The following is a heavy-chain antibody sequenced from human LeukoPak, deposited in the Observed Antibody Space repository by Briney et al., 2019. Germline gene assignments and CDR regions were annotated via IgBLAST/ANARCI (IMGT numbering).Heavy chain of an antibody. J-gene: IGHJ4*02. Sequence: PGGSLRLSCAASGFTFSDYYMSWIRQAPGKGLEWVSYITSSGSTIYYADSVKGRSTISRDNAKNSLYLQMNSLRAEDTAVYCCARRIVATKAYYFDYWGQGTLVTVSS. D-gene: IGHD5-12*01. CDR2: ITSSGSTI. CDR1: GFTFSDYY. V-gene: IGHV3-11*01. CDR3: ARRIVATKAYYFDY.